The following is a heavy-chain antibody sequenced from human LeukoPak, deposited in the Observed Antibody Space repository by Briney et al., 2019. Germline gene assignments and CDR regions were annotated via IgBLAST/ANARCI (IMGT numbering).Heavy chain of an antibody. D-gene: IGHD3-22*01. J-gene: IGHJ4*02. CDR3: ARDADYYDSSGYYFDY. V-gene: IGHV3-21*01. Sequence: GGSLRLSCAASGFTVSSNYMNWVRQAPGKGLEWVSSISSSSSYIYYADSVKGRFTISRDNAKNSLYLQMNSLRAEDTAVYYCARDADYYDSSGYYFDYWGQGTLVTVSS. CDR1: GFTVSSNY. CDR2: ISSSSSYI.